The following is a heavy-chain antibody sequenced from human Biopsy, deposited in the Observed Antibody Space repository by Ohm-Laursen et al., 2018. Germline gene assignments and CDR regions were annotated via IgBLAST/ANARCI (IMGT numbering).Heavy chain of an antibody. V-gene: IGHV1-8*02. CDR2: LNPVSGNS. CDR3: GRAVRNQLLTDP. Sequence: ASVKVSCKTSGYTFTSYYIHWVRQAPGQGPEWIGWLNPVSGNSNFGQKFRGRVTVTSDTSIGTAYMELSGLTSDDTATYYCGRAVRNQLLTDPWGQGTLVTVTS. J-gene: IGHJ5*02. CDR1: GYTFTSYY. D-gene: IGHD1-7*01.